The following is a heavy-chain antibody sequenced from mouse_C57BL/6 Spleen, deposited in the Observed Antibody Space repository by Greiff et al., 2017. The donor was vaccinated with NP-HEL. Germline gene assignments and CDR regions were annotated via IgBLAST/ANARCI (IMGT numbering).Heavy chain of an antibody. CDR2: IHPNSGST. D-gene: IGHD2-1*01. V-gene: IGHV1-64*01. Sequence: QVHVKQPGAELVKPGASVKLSCKASGYTFTSYWMHWVKQRPGQGLEWIGMIHPNSGSTNYNEKFKSKATLTVDKSSSTAYMQLSSLTSEDSAVYYCARSRNYGSQFAYWGQGTLVTVSA. CDR1: GYTFTSYW. CDR3: ARSRNYGSQFAY. J-gene: IGHJ3*01.